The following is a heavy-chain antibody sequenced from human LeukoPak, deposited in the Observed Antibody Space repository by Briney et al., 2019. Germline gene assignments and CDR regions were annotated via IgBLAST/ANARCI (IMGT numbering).Heavy chain of an antibody. CDR3: AKVSWSQVVTASGAHY. Sequence: PGRSLRLSCTTSGFTFSNYDMSWVRQAPGMGLEWVSGININGGRTYYADSVKGRFTISRDNSKNTLYLQMNSLRVEDMAVYYCAKVSWSQVVTASGAHYWGQGTLVTVSS. CDR1: GFTFSNYD. J-gene: IGHJ4*02. D-gene: IGHD2-21*02. CDR2: ININGGRT. V-gene: IGHV3-23*01.